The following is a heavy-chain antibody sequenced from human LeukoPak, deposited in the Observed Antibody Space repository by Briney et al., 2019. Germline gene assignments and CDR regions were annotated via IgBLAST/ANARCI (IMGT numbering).Heavy chain of an antibody. Sequence: SETLSLTCAVYGGSFSGYYWSWIRQPPGKGLEWIGEINDSGSTHYNTSLNSRVTISVDTSKNQIYLKLSSVTAADTAVFYCARTTNYNDSSGYYFIDAFDIWGHGTMITVSS. J-gene: IGHJ3*02. CDR3: ARTTNYNDSSGYYFIDAFDI. CDR1: GGSFSGYY. CDR2: INDSGST. D-gene: IGHD3-22*01. V-gene: IGHV4-34*01.